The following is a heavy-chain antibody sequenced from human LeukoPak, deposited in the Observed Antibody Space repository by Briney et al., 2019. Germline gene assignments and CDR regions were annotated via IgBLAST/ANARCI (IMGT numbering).Heavy chain of an antibody. Sequence: GGSLRLSCAASGFTVSSNYMSWVRQAPGKGLEWVSVIYSGGSTYYADSVKGRFTISRDNSTNTLYLQMNSLRAEDTAVYYCARERPDEYGDFDAFDIWGQGTNVTVSS. CDR1: GFTVSSNY. D-gene: IGHD4-17*01. CDR3: ARERPDEYGDFDAFDI. CDR2: IYSGGST. J-gene: IGHJ3*02. V-gene: IGHV3-53*01.